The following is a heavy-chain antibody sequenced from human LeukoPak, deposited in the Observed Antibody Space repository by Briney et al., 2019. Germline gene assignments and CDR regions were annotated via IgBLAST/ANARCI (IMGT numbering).Heavy chain of an antibody. J-gene: IGHJ6*02. CDR2: IYSGGST. CDR1: GFTVSSNY. Sequence: GGSLRLSCAASGFTVSSNYMSWVRQAPGKGLEWVSVIYSGGSTYCADSVKGRFTISRDNSKNTLYLQMNSLRAEDTAVYYCARDPVAGPYYYYGMDVWGQGTTVTVSS. CDR3: ARDPVAGPYYYYGMDV. D-gene: IGHD6-19*01. V-gene: IGHV3-53*01.